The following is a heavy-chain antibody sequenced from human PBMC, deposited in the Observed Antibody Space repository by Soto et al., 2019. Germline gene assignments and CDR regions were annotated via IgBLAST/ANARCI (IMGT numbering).Heavy chain of an antibody. CDR2: ISGSGGST. D-gene: IGHD6-19*01. CDR3: AKGVSGIAVAGTAFDI. Sequence: EVQLLESGGGLVQPGGSLRLSCAASGFTFSSYAMSWVRQAPGKGLEWVSAISGSGGSTYYADSVKGRFTISRDNSKNTLYLQMNSLRAEDTAVYYCAKGVSGIAVAGTAFDIWGQGTMVTVSS. J-gene: IGHJ3*02. CDR1: GFTFSSYA. V-gene: IGHV3-23*01.